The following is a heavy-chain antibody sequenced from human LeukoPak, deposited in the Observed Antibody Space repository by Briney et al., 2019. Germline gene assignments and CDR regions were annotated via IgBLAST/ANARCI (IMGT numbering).Heavy chain of an antibody. D-gene: IGHD2-15*01. CDR1: GFIFSNYW. V-gene: IGHV3-74*01. J-gene: IGHJ4*02. CDR2: INTDGSST. Sequence: GGSLRLSCAVSGFIFSNYWMHWVRQAPGKGLVWVSRINTDGSSTTYTDSVKGRFTISRDNAKNTLYLQMNSLRAEDTAVYYCARDPEQPREVANSDYWGQGTLVTVSS. CDR3: ARDPEQPREVANSDY.